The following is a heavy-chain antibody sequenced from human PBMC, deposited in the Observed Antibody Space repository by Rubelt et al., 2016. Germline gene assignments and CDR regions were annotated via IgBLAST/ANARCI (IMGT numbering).Heavy chain of an antibody. CDR2: INHSGST. J-gene: IGHJ6*02. CDR3: ARHPYYDFWSGYYRDYYYYGMDV. D-gene: IGHD3-3*01. V-gene: IGHV4-34*01. Sequence: WIGEINHSGSTNYNPSLKSRVTISVDTSKNQFSLKLSSVTAADTAVYYCARHPYYDFWSGYYRDYYYYGMDVWGQGTTVTVSS.